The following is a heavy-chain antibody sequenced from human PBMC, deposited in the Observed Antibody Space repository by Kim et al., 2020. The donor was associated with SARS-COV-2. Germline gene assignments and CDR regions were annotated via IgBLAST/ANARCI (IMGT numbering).Heavy chain of an antibody. CDR1: GYTFSDSNYD. CDR3: ARGSGSLIVSTDVEYYYYLDV. CDR2: MNPHSGST. V-gene: IGHV1-8*01. D-gene: IGHD1-26*01. Sequence: ASVKVSCKTSGYTFSDSNYDINWVRQASGQGLEWLGWMNPHSGSTGYGQKFQGRVAMTGNTSIDTTYMELSGLASGDTAVYYCARGSGSLIVSTDVEYYYYLDVWGKGTMVTVSS. J-gene: IGHJ6*03.